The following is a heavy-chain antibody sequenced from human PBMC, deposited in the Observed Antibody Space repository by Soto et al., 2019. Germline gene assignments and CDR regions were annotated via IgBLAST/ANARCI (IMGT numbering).Heavy chain of an antibody. V-gene: IGHV3-30*18. CDR2: ISYDGSNK. CDR3: AKDSLYTLGY. J-gene: IGHJ4*02. CDR1: GFTFSSYG. Sequence: QVQLVESGGGVVQPGRSLRLSCAASGFTFSSYGMHWVRQAPGKGLEWVAVISYDGSNKYYADSVKGRFTISRDNSKNTLYLQMNSLRAEDTAVYYCAKDSLYTLGYWGQGTLVTVSS. D-gene: IGHD2-2*02.